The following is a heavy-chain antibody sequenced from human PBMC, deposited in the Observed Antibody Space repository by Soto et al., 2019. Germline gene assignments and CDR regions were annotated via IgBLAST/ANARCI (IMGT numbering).Heavy chain of an antibody. D-gene: IGHD2-2*01. CDR1: GDSISSNNNY. CDR3: ARVPDR. CDR2: ISYSGTT. J-gene: IGHJ5*02. Sequence: PSETLSLTCTVSGDSISSNNNYWSWIRQPPGEGLEWIGFISYSGTTSYSPSLKSRVAISLDTSKNQFSLSLSSVTAADTAVYYCARVPDRWGQGTLVTVS. V-gene: IGHV4-30-4*01.